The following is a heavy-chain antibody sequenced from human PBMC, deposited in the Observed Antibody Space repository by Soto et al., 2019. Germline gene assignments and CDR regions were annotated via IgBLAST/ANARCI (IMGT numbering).Heavy chain of an antibody. CDR2: IYYSGST. D-gene: IGHD5-12*01. V-gene: IGHV4-39*01. CDR1: GGSISSSGCY. J-gene: IGHJ4*02. Sequence: SETLSLTCTVSGGSISSSGCYWGWIRQPPGKGLEWIGSIYYSGSTYYNPSLKSRVTISVDTSKNQFSLKLSSVTAADTAVYYCARLRSGYDYYFDYWGQGTLVTVSS. CDR3: ARLRSGYDYYFDY.